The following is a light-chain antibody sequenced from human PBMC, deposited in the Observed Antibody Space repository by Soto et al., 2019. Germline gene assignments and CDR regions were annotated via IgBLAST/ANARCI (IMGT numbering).Light chain of an antibody. V-gene: IGLV2-23*01. CDR1: SRDVGSYNL. J-gene: IGLJ1*01. CDR2: EGS. Sequence: VLTQPASVSGSPGQSIAISCTGTSRDVGSYNLVSWYQQHPGKAPKVMIYEGSKRPSGVSDRFSGSKSGNTASLTISGLQADDEADYYCCSYAGSSTYVFGTGTKLTVL. CDR3: CSYAGSSTYV.